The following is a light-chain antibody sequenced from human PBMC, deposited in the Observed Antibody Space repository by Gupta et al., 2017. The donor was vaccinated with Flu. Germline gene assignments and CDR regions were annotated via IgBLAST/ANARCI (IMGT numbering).Light chain of an antibody. V-gene: IGLV6-57*01. CDR2: ADN. CDR3: QSDDSCTMDVV. J-gene: IGLJ2*01. CDR1: RGSIATTY. Sequence: FLLPQPHSVSESRGPAVTISCTRSRGSIATTYVKWYLRRPGSSPNTVIFADNRRHSGVPDRVSASIDSSSNSAALTTSGLKTEDEADYFCQSDDSCTMDVVFGGGTKLTVL.